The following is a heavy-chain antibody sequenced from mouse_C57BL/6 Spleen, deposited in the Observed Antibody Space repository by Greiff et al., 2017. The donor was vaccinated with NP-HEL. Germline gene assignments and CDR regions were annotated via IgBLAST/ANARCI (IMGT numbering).Heavy chain of an antibody. J-gene: IGHJ1*03. D-gene: IGHD1-1*01. V-gene: IGHV5-4*01. Sequence: EVQVVESGGGLVKPGGSLKLSCAASGFTFSSYAMSWVRQTPEKRLEWVATISDGGSYTYYPDNVKGRFTISRDNAKNNLYLQMSHLKSEDTAMYYCARDPAITTVAHWYFDVWGTGTTVTVSS. CDR1: GFTFSSYA. CDR2: ISDGGSYT. CDR3: ARDPAITTVAHWYFDV.